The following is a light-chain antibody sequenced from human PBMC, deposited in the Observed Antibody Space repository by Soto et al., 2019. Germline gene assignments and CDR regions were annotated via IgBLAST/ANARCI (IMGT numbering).Light chain of an antibody. CDR1: QNIIFY. V-gene: IGKV1-39*01. Sequence: IPITHSPSSLSASVLYRVTITCRASQNIIFYLNWYQQRIGKSPKLLIYAASNLQSGVPSRFSGSGSGTEFTLTMSGLQPEDFATYYCQQGHSTPYTFGQGTKVDI. CDR3: QQGHSTPYT. CDR2: AAS. J-gene: IGKJ2*01.